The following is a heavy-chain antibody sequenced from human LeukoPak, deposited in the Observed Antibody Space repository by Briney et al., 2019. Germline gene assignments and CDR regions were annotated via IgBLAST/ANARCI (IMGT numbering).Heavy chain of an antibody. J-gene: IGHJ4*02. V-gene: IGHV4-34*01. CDR3: ARREGIVVVPAATFDY. D-gene: IGHD2-2*01. CDR2: INHSGST. CDR1: GGSFSGYY. Sequence: SETLSLTCAVYGGSFSGYYWSWIRQPPGKGLEWIGEINHSGSTNCNPSLKSRVTISVDTSKSQFSLKLSSVTAADTAVYYCARREGIVVVPAATFDYWGQGTLVTVSS.